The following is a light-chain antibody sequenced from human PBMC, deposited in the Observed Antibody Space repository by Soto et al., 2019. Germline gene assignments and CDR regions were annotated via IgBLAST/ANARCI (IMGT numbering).Light chain of an antibody. CDR3: QQYGGSPYT. CDR2: GAS. Sequence: EMVLTQSPGTLSLSPGDRATLSCRASQSVTSSYLAWYQQKPGQAPRLLFYGASNRATGIPDRFSSSGSGTDFTLTISRLDPEDFAVYYCQQYGGSPYTFGQGTKLEIK. J-gene: IGKJ2*01. CDR1: QSVTSSY. V-gene: IGKV3-20*01.